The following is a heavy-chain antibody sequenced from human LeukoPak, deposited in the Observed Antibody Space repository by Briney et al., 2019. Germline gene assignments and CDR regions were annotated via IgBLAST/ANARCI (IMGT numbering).Heavy chain of an antibody. J-gene: IGHJ5*02. CDR3: ARVWGPYCSSTSCYSNWFDP. Sequence: GGSLRLSCAASGFTFSSYAMSWVRQAPGKGLEWVSAISGSGGSTYYADSVKGRFTISRDNSKSTLYLQMNSLRAEDTAVYYCARVWGPYCSSTSCYSNWFDPWGQGTLVTVSS. CDR1: GFTFSSYA. CDR2: ISGSGGST. V-gene: IGHV3-23*01. D-gene: IGHD2-2*01.